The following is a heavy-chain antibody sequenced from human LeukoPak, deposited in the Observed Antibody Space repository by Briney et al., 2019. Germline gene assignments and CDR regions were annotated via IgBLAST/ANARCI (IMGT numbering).Heavy chain of an antibody. CDR1: GYTFNAYY. V-gene: IGHV1-2*02. CDR3: ARNNPFDY. D-gene: IGHD1-14*01. CDR2: INPNSGGT. J-gene: IGHJ4*02. Sequence: ASVKVSCKASGYTFNAYYMHWVRQAPGQGLEWMGWINPNSGGTNYAQKFQGRVTMTRDTSISIAYMELSRLRSDDTAVYYCARNNPFDYWGQGTLVTVSS.